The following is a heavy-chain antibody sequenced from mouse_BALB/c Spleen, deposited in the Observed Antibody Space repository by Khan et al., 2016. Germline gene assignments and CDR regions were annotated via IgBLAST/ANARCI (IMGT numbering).Heavy chain of an antibody. CDR1: GYTFTSYW. J-gene: IGHJ3*01. V-gene: IGHV1-7*01. D-gene: IGHD2-10*01. CDR2: INPSTGYT. Sequence: QVQLKQSGAELAKPGASVKMSCKASGYTFTSYWMHWVKQRPGQGLEWIGYINPSTGYTEYNQKFKDKATLTADKSSSTAYMQLSSLTSEDSAVXYVARWAYYCNYVFADWGQGTLVTVSA. CDR3: ARWAYYCNYVFAD.